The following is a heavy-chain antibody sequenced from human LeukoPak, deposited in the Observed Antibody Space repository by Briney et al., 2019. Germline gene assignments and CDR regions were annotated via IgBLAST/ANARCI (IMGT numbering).Heavy chain of an antibody. CDR1: GVSITSYY. CDR3: ARHVQQWLRGRPISDYGMDV. D-gene: IGHD6-19*01. Sequence: SETLSLTCTVSGVSITSYYWSWIRQPPGKGLEWIGSIYHSGSTNDNPSLKSRVTTSVDTSKNQFSLKLSSVTAADTAVYYCARHVQQWLRGRPISDYGMDVWGQGTTVTVSS. J-gene: IGHJ6*02. CDR2: IYHSGST. V-gene: IGHV4-59*08.